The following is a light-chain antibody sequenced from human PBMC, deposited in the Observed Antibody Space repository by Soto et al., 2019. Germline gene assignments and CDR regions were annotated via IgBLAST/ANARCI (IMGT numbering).Light chain of an antibody. CDR3: SSYRTGSTV. V-gene: IGLV2-14*01. Sequence: QSVLTQPASVSGSPGQSITISCTGTSSDVGGYDYVSWYQQHPGKAPKLMIFDVSYRPSGVSNRFSGSKSGNTASLTISGLQAEDEADYYCSSYRTGSTVFGGGTKLTVL. CDR1: SSDVGGYDY. J-gene: IGLJ3*02. CDR2: DVS.